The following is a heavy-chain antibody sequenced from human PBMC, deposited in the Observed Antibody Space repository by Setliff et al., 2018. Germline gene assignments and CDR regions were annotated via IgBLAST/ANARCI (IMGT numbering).Heavy chain of an antibody. CDR2: INPSGGLT. CDR3: ARDRYYNSWSGTSITAPHDAFDI. J-gene: IGHJ3*02. D-gene: IGHD3-3*01. Sequence: ASVKVSCKASGYTLTNYYMHWVRHAPGQGLEWMGIINPSGGLTRYAQKFQGRVTMTRDTSTSTVYMEVSSLRSEDTAVYYCARDRYYNSWSGTSITAPHDAFDIWGQGTMVTVSS. CDR1: GYTLTNYY. V-gene: IGHV1-46*03.